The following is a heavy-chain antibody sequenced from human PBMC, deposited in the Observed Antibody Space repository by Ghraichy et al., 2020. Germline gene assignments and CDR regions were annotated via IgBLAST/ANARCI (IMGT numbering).Heavy chain of an antibody. CDR1: GGSISSSSYY. V-gene: IGHV4-39*01. J-gene: IGHJ3*02. CDR2: IYYSGST. Sequence: SETLSLTCTVSGGSISSSSYYWGWIRQPPGKGLEWIGSIYYSGSTYYNPSLKSRVTISVDTSKNQFSLKLSSVTAADMAVYYCARPVSTYYYDSSGYWGAFDIWGQGTMVTVSS. CDR3: ARPVSTYYYDSSGYWGAFDI. D-gene: IGHD3-22*01.